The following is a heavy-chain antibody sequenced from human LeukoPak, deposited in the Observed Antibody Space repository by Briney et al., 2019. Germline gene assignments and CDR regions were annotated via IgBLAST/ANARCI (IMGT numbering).Heavy chain of an antibody. Sequence: GGSLRLSCAASGFTFSSYAVSWVRQAPGKGLEWVSAISGSGGSTYYADSVKGRFTISRDNSKNTLYLQMNSLRAEDTAVYYCAKDLWEGPAANYYYYYGMDVWGKGTTVTVSS. D-gene: IGHD2-2*01. CDR2: ISGSGGST. V-gene: IGHV3-23*01. CDR1: GFTFSSYA. J-gene: IGHJ6*04. CDR3: AKDLWEGPAANYYYYYGMDV.